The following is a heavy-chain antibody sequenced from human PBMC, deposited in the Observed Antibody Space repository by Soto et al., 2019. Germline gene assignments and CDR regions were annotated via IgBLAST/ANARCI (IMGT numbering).Heavy chain of an antibody. D-gene: IGHD1-26*01. Sequence: GGSLRLSCAASGFTFSNAWMSWVRQAPGKGLERVGRIKSKTDGATTDYAAPVKGRFTISRDDSKNTLYLQMKSLKTEDTAVYYCTTDRGIYYAFDIWGPGTMVTVSS. J-gene: IGHJ3*02. CDR1: GFTFSNAW. CDR3: TTDRGIYYAFDI. V-gene: IGHV3-15*01. CDR2: IKSKTDGATT.